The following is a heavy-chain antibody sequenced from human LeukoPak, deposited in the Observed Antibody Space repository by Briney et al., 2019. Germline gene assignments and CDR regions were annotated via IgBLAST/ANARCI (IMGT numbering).Heavy chain of an antibody. V-gene: IGHV3-30-3*01. D-gene: IGHD5-12*01. CDR2: ISYDGSNK. CDR3: ARGRNIVATTGYFDY. CDR1: GFTFSSYA. Sequence: GGSLRLSCAAFGFTFSSYAMHWVRQAPGKGLEWVAVISYDGSNKYYAASVKGRFTISRENSKNTMYLHMSSVRAEDTAVHYCARGRNIVATTGYFDYWGQGTLVTVSS. J-gene: IGHJ4*02.